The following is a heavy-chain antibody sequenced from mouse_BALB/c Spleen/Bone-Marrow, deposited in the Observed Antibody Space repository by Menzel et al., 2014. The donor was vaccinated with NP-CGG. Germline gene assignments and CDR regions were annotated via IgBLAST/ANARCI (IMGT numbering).Heavy chain of an antibody. J-gene: IGHJ2*01. CDR2: IHYSGST. Sequence: EVQLQQSGPVLVKPSQSLSLTCTVTAYSITSGYGWHWIRQFPGNKLEWMGYIHYSGSTHYNPSLKSRISITRDTSKNQFFLQLNSVTTEDTATYYCARRTEVRLVYYFYYLGQGTTLTVPS. CDR1: AYSITSGYG. CDR3: ARRTEVRLVYYFYY. D-gene: IGHD2-14*01. V-gene: IGHV3-1*02.